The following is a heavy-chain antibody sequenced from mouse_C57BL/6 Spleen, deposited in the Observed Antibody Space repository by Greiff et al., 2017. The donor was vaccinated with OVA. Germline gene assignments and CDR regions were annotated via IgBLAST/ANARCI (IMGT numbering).Heavy chain of an antibody. CDR2: IWSGGST. Sequence: VQLVESGPGLVQPSQSLSITCTVSGFSLTSYGVHWVRQSPGKGLEWLGVIWSGGSTDYNAAFISRLSISKDNSKSQVFFKMNSLQADDTAIYYCARNGRYYYGSSYYAMDYWGQGTSVTVSS. J-gene: IGHJ4*01. CDR1: GFSLTSYG. V-gene: IGHV2-2*01. D-gene: IGHD1-1*01. CDR3: ARNGRYYYGSSYYAMDY.